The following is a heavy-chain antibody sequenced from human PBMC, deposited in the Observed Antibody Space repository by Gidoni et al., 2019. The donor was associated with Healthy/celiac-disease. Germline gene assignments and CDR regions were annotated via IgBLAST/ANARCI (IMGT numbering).Heavy chain of an antibody. CDR1: GYSFTSYW. D-gene: IGHD3-10*01. CDR2: IYPGDSDT. J-gene: IGHJ4*02. V-gene: IGHV5-51*01. Sequence: EVQLVQSGAEVKKPGESRKISCKGSGYSFTSYWIGWVRQMPGKGLEWLGIIYPGDSDTRYSPSFQGQVTISADKSISTAYLQWSSLKASDTAMYYCARHNHYYGSGSYYSDYWGQGTLVTVSS. CDR3: ARHNHYYGSGSYYSDY.